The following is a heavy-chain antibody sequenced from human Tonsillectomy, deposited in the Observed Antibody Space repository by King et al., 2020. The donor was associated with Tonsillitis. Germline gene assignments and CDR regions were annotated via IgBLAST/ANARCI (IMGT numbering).Heavy chain of an antibody. Sequence: QLVQSGAEVKKPGSSVKVSCRASGGIFSSSAISWVRQAPGQGLEWMGGITPILRTANLAQKFPGRVTISADESTSTAYMELSSLKSQDTAVYYCARGYGSGTYVYWGQGTLVTVSS. CDR3: ARGYGSGTYVY. V-gene: IGHV1-69*01. CDR2: ITPILRTA. CDR1: GGIFSSSA. D-gene: IGHD3-10*01. J-gene: IGHJ4*02.